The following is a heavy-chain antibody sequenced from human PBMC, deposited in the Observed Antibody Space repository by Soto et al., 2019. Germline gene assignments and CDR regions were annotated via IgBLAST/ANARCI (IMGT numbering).Heavy chain of an antibody. J-gene: IGHJ6*02. CDR2: IYYSGST. CDR1: GGSISSYY. V-gene: IGHV4-59*01. CDR3: ARELSSNYGDDYYYYGMDV. Sequence: QVQLQESGPGLVKPSETLSLTCTVSGGSISSYYWSWIRQPPGKGLEWIGYIYYSGSTNYNPSLKSRVTISVDTSKNHFSLKLSSVTAADTAVYYCARELSSNYGDDYYYYGMDVWVQVTTVTVSS. D-gene: IGHD1-7*01.